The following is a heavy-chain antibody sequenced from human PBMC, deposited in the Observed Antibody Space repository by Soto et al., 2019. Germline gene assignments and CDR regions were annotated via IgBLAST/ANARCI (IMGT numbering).Heavy chain of an antibody. CDR3: ARELEQYYSYGMDV. J-gene: IGHJ6*02. CDR1: GFTFSSYA. V-gene: IGHV3-30-3*01. Sequence: QVQLVESGGGVVQPGRSLRLSCAASGFTFSSYAMHWVRQAPGKGLEWVAVISYDGSNKYYADSVKGRFTISRDNSKNTLYLQMNSLRAEDTAVYYCARELEQYYSYGMDVWGQGTTVTVSS. D-gene: IGHD1-1*01. CDR2: ISYDGSNK.